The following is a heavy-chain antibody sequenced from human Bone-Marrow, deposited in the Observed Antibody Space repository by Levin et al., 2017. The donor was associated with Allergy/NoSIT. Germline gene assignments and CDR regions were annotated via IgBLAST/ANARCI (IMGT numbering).Heavy chain of an antibody. CDR3: AREPPVAMYYYYGMDV. D-gene: IGHD2-2*01. V-gene: IGHV1-8*01. Sequence: GESLKISCKASGYTFTSYDINWVRQATGQGLEWMGWMNPNSGNTGYAQKFQGRVTMTRNTSISTAYMELSSLRSEDTAVYYCAREPPVAMYYYYGMDVWGQGTTVTVSS. CDR1: GYTFTSYD. CDR2: MNPNSGNT. J-gene: IGHJ6*02.